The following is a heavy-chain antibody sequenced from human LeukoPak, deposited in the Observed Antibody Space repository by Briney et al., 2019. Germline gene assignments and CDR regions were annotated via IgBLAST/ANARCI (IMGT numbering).Heavy chain of an antibody. Sequence: ASVKVSCKASGYTFTGYYMHWVRQAPGQGLEWMGWINPNSGGTNYAQKFQGRVTMTRDTSISTAYMELSRLSSDDTAVYYCARAVISGSYYVDWFDPWGQETLVTVSS. V-gene: IGHV1-2*02. D-gene: IGHD1-26*01. J-gene: IGHJ5*02. CDR2: INPNSGGT. CDR3: ARAVISGSYYVDWFDP. CDR1: GYTFTGYY.